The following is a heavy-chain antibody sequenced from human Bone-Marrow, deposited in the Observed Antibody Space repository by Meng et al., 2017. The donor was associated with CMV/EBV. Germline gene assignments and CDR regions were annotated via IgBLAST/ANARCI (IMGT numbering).Heavy chain of an antibody. J-gene: IGHJ6*02. CDR3: AKDFRGIAARRSYGMDV. D-gene: IGHD6-6*01. V-gene: IGHV3-43*01. Sequence: GGSLRLSCAASGFTFDDYTMHWVRQAPGKGLEWVSLISWDGGSTYYADSVKGRFTISRDNSKNSLYLQMNSLRTEDTALYYCAKDFRGIAARRSYGMDVWAQGTTVTVSS. CDR2: ISWDGGST. CDR1: GFTFDDYT.